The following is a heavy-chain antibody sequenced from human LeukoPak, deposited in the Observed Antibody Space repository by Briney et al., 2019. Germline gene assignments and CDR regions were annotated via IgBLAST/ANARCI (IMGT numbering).Heavy chain of an antibody. J-gene: IGHJ3*02. D-gene: IGHD3-22*01. V-gene: IGHV4-39*01. CDR1: GGSISSSSYY. CDR2: IYYSGST. Sequence: PSETLSLTCTVSGGSISSSSYYWGWIRQPPGKGLEWIGSIYYSGSTYYNPSLKSRVTISVDTSKNQFSLKLSSVTAADTAVYYCARHALWTYYYDSSGYFDAFDIWGQGTMVTVSS. CDR3: ARHALWTYYYDSSGYFDAFDI.